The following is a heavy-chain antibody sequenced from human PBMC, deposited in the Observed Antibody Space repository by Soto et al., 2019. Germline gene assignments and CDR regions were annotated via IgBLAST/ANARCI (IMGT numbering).Heavy chain of an antibody. CDR1: GFTFSSYG. D-gene: IGHD3-22*01. V-gene: IGHV3-33*01. Sequence: QVQLVESGGGVVQPGRSLRLSCAASGFTFSSYGMHWVRQAPGKGLEWVAAIGYDGSNKYYADSVKGRFTISIDNSKNPLYLQMNRLRAEYTAVYYCGRGPDDTMPHDALDKWGQGTMVTVSS. CDR3: GRGPDDTMPHDALDK. J-gene: IGHJ3*02. CDR2: IGYDGSNK.